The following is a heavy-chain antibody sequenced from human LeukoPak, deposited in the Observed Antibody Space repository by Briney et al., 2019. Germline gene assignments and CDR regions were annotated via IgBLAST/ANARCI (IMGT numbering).Heavy chain of an antibody. CDR2: ISTSSLYI. CDR3: ASQGSGYDSPIDY. D-gene: IGHD5-12*01. J-gene: IGHJ4*02. V-gene: IGHV3-21*01. Sequence: GGSLRLSCAASGFTFSSYTMTWVRQAPGKGLEWVSSISTSSLYIYYADSVKGRFTISRDNARNSVYLEMNSLRAEDTAVYYCASQGSGYDSPIDYWGQGTLVTVSS. CDR1: GFTFSSYT.